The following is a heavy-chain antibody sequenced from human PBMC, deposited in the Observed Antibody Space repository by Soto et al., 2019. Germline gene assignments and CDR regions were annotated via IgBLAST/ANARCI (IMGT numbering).Heavy chain of an antibody. V-gene: IGHV1-69*06. CDR3: ARGGLAVRRSTHYYYGMDV. Sequence: SVKVSCKASGGTFSSYASSGVRQAPGQGLEWMGGIIPIFGTANYAQKFQGRVTITADKSTSTAYMELSSLRSEDTAVYYCARGGLAVRRSTHYYYGMDVCGQGITVTVSS. J-gene: IGHJ6*02. CDR2: IIPIFGTA. CDR1: GGTFSSYA. D-gene: IGHD3-10*01.